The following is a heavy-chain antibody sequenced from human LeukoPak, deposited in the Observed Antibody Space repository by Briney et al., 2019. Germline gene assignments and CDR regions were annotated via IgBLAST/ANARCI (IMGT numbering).Heavy chain of an antibody. CDR1: GFTFSSYS. CDR3: ASSPVYSSAPTSFDS. V-gene: IGHV3-21*01. CDR2: ISSISSYI. D-gene: IGHD6-19*01. Sequence: GGSLRLSCAASGFTFSSYSMNWVRQAPGKGLEWVSSISSISSYIYYADSVKGRFTISRDNAKNSRYLQMNSLRAADTAVYYCASSPVYSSAPTSFDSWGKGTLVTVSS. J-gene: IGHJ4*02.